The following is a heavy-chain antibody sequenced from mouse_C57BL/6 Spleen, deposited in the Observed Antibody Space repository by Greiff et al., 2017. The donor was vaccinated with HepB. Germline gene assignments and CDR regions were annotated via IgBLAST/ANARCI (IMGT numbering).Heavy chain of an antibody. Sequence: VQLQQSGPVLVKPGASVKMSCKASGYTFTDYYMNWVKQSHGKSLEWIGVINPYNGGTSYNQKFKGKATLTVDKSSSTAYMELNSLTSEDSAVYYCAIGTNWDFDYWGQGTTLTVSS. J-gene: IGHJ2*01. CDR3: AIGTNWDFDY. CDR1: GYTFTDYY. D-gene: IGHD4-1*01. V-gene: IGHV1-19*01. CDR2: INPYNGGT.